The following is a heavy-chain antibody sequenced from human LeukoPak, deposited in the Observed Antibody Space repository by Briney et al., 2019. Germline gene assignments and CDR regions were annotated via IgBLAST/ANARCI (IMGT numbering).Heavy chain of an antibody. V-gene: IGHV1-2*06. Sequence: ASVKVSCKASGYTFTDYYIHWVRQAPGQRLEWMGRMNPNSGGTNYAQKFQGRVTMTRDTSTSTAYMEMSRLTSDDTAVFYCARALDYVFDYWGQGTLVTVFS. CDR1: GYTFTDYY. D-gene: IGHD4-17*01. CDR3: ARALDYVFDY. CDR2: MNPNSGGT. J-gene: IGHJ4*02.